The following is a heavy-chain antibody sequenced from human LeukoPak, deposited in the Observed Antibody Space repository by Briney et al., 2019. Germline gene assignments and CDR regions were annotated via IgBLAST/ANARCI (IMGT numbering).Heavy chain of an antibody. J-gene: IGHJ5*02. CDR3: ARGNYVDWFDP. D-gene: IGHD1-7*01. CDR1: GGSFSNHY. CDR2: IYHTGST. Sequence: SETLSLTCTVSGGSFSNHYWSWIRQPPGKGLEWIGYIYHTGSTNYNPSLKSRVTISVDTSKNQFSLKLSSVTAADTAVYYCARGNYVDWFDPWGRGTQVTVSS. V-gene: IGHV4-59*11.